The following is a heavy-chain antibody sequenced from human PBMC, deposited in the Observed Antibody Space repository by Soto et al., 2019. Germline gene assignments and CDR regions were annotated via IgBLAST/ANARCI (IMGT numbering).Heavy chain of an antibody. CDR2: IHHSGAI. J-gene: IGHJ6*02. V-gene: IGHV4-30-4*08. Sequence: QVQLVESGPGLVKPSQTLSLTCTVSGGSINSDYYHWTWIRQSPGKGLEWIGYIHHSGAILYNPSFKSRLAISVDTSKNQFSLPLSSVTDTDTAVYFCAREDDGGDSLDVWGQGTTVTVSS. D-gene: IGHD2-21*02. CDR3: AREDDGGDSLDV. CDR1: GGSINSDYYH.